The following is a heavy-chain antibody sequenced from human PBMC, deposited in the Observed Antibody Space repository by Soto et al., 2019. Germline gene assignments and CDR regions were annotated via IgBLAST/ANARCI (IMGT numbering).Heavy chain of an antibody. CDR1: GCSVSAGSNN. CDR2: IYYSGST. J-gene: IGHJ2*01. V-gene: IGHV4-61*10. Sequence: SLRRNGSGCSVSAGSNNLRCLQPPAGRGLEWIGYIYYSGSTNYTTSLKSRVTISVDTSKNQFSLKVSSVTAADTAVYYCARGPVLGITVAYWYFDLWGRGTLVTASS. D-gene: IGHD6-19*01. CDR3: ARGPVLGITVAYWYFDL.